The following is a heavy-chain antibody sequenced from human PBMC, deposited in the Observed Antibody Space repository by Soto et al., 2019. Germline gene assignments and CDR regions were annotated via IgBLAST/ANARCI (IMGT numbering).Heavy chain of an antibody. V-gene: IGHV3-7*03. J-gene: IGHJ5*02. Sequence: EVQLVESGGGLVQPGGSLRLSCAASGFTFRNSWMHWVRQAPGNGLEWVGNINQDGSEQYFLDSVKGRFTISRDNAKNSLFLQMNSLRAEATAIYYCTRGVFPYSGWFYPSGQGARVTVSS. CDR2: INQDGSEQ. CDR1: GFTFRNSW. D-gene: IGHD4-4*01. CDR3: TRGVFPYSGWFYP.